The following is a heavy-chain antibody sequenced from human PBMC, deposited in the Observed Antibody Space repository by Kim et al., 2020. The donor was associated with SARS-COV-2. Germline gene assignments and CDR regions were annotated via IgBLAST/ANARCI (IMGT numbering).Heavy chain of an antibody. J-gene: IGHJ4*02. CDR2: ISSSSSYI. V-gene: IGHV3-21*01. CDR1: GFTFSSYS. Sequence: GGSLRLSCAASGFTFSSYSMNWVRQAPGKGLEWVSSISSSSSYIYYADSVKGRFTISRDNAKNSLYLQMNSLRAEDTAVYYCARDLNSQFYGSGSIRGCFDYWGQGTLVTVSS. D-gene: IGHD3-10*01. CDR3: ARDLNSQFYGSGSIRGCFDY.